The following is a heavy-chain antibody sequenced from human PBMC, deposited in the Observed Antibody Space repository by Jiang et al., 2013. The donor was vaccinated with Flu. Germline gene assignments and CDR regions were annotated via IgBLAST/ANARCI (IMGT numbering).Heavy chain of an antibody. J-gene: IGHJ4*02. V-gene: IGHV3-23*01. CDR2: ISGGGDST. D-gene: IGHD5-12*01. CDR1: GFNFITNT. Sequence: VQLLESGGGLVKPGGSLRLSCVASGFNFITNTMSWVRQAPGKGLEWVSAISGGGDSTNYADSVKGRFTISRDNSKNTVYLQMNSLRSDDTAVFYCVRGGYRFPWSSWGQGTVVTVSS. CDR3: VRGGYRFPWSS.